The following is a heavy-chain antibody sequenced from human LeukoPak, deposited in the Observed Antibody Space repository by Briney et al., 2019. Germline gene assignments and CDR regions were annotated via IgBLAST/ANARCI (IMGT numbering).Heavy chain of an antibody. CDR3: AELSIVVVPAVRRGVDY. J-gene: IGHJ4*02. D-gene: IGHD2-2*01. V-gene: IGHV3-23*01. Sequence: PGGSLRLSCAASGFTFSSYAMSWVRPAPGEGLEWVSAISGSGGSTYYADSVKGRFTISRDNSKNTLYLQMNSLRAEDTAVYYCAELSIVVVPAVRRGVDYWGQGTLVTVSS. CDR2: ISGSGGST. CDR1: GFTFSSYA.